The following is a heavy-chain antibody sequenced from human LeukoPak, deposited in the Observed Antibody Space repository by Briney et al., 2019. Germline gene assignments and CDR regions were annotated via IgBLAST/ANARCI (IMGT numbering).Heavy chain of an antibody. D-gene: IGHD2-15*01. CDR3: ARRAGEYSHPYDY. J-gene: IGHJ4*02. CDR2: ISSGGNT. V-gene: IGHV3-53*01. CDR1: GFTVSSNS. Sequence: GGSLRLSCKVSGFTVSSNSWSWVRQAPGKGLEWVSFISSGGNTDHSDSVKGRFTISRDNSKNTLYLQMNSLRAEDTAIYYCARRAGEYSHPYDYWGQGTLVTVSS.